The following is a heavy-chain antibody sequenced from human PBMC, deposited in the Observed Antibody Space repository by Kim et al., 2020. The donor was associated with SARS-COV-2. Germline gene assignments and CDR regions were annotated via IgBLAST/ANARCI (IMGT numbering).Heavy chain of an antibody. Sequence: SETLSLTCTVSGGSISSSSYYWGWIRQPPGKGLEWIGSIYYIGSTYYNPSLKNRLTISVDTSKNQFSLKLSSVTAADTAVYYCAREDCSGGSCYWDYWGQGTLVTVSS. CDR2: IYYIGST. V-gene: IGHV4-39*07. J-gene: IGHJ4*02. CDR3: AREDCSGGSCYWDY. CDR1: GGSISSSSYY. D-gene: IGHD2-15*01.